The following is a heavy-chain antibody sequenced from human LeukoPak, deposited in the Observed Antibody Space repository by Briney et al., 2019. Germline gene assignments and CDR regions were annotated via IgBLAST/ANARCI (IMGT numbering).Heavy chain of an antibody. CDR3: ARDKIPDYPTFYGMDV. D-gene: IGHD4-11*01. J-gene: IGHJ6*02. CDR1: GGTFSSYA. V-gene: IGHV1-69*13. Sequence: SVKVSCKASGGTFSSYAISWVRQAPGQGLEWMGGIIPIFGTANYAQKFQGRVTITADESTSTAYMELSSLRSEDTAVYYCARDKIPDYPTFYGMDVWGQGTTVTVSS. CDR2: IIPIFGTA.